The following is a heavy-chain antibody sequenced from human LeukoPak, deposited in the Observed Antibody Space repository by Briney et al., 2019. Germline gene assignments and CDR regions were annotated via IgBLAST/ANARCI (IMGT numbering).Heavy chain of an antibody. J-gene: IGHJ4*02. D-gene: IGHD3-22*01. V-gene: IGHV3-74*01. Sequence: PGGSLRLSCAASGYTFSSFWIHWVRQAPGKGLVWVSRINTDGRGTTYADSVKGRFTISRDNAKNTPYLQMNSLRAEDTAVYYCARSRSGSFDYWGQGTLVTVSS. CDR2: INTDGRGT. CDR1: GYTFSSFW. CDR3: ARSRSGSFDY.